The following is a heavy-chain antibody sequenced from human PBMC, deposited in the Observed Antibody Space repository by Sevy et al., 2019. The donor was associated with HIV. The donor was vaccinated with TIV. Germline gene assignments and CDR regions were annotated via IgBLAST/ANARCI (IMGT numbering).Heavy chain of an antibody. D-gene: IGHD3-22*01. J-gene: IGHJ3*02. V-gene: IGHV1-24*01. CDR1: GYTLTELS. CDR3: ATGDHGGADDDSRMPVFVAFDI. Sequence: ASVKVSCKVSGYTLTELSMHWVRQPPGKGLEWMGGFDPDDGETIYAQNFQGRVTMTEDTSTDTAYRELSRLNSEDTVVYYWATGDHGGADDDSRMPVFVAFDIWGQGTMVTVSS. CDR2: FDPDDGET.